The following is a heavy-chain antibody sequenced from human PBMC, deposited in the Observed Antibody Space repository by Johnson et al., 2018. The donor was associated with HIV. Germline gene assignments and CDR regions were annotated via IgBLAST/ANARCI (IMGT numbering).Heavy chain of an antibody. CDR3: ARDDRPDGFDI. J-gene: IGHJ3*02. V-gene: IGHV3-66*01. CDR2: INAGGDT. CDR1: GIIVTGNF. Sequence: MLLVESGGGLVQPGGSLRLSCAASGIIVTGNFMSWVRQAPGKGLEWVSVINAGGDTYYADSVKGRFTISRDRSKNTVSIQMNSLRVEDTAVYYCARDDRPDGFDIWGQGTMVTVSS. D-gene: IGHD1-14*01.